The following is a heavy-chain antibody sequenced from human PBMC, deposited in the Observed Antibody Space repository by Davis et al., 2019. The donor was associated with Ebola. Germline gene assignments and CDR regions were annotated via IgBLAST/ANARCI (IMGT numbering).Heavy chain of an antibody. D-gene: IGHD3-10*01. Sequence: SVKVSCKASGGTFSSYAISWVRQAPGQGLEWMGGIIPIFGTANYAQKFQGRVTITRDTSASTAYMELSSLRSEDTAVYYCARSRITMVRGWGWFDPWGQGTLVTVSS. CDR2: IIPIFGTA. V-gene: IGHV1-69*05. CDR1: GGTFSSYA. CDR3: ARSRITMVRGWGWFDP. J-gene: IGHJ5*02.